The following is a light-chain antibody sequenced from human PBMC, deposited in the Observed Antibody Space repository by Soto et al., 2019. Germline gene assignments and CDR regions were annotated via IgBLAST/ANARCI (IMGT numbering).Light chain of an antibody. CDR1: HDVGKN. V-gene: IGKV3-15*01. J-gene: IGKJ1*01. CDR2: YAS. CDR3: QQCNSWPRT. Sequence: EIVLTQSPASMSLSPGERATLSCRASHDVGKNLAWYQQRPGQAPRLLIYYASTRAAGVPARFSGSGSVTEFTLIISGLQSEDFAVYYCQQCNSWPRTFGQGTKVEVK.